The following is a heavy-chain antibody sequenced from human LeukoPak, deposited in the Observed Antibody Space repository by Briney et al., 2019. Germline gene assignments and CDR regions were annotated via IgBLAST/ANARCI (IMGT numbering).Heavy chain of an antibody. CDR3: AADSSGYYYFDY. CDR2: INPSGGST. J-gene: IGHJ4*02. V-gene: IGHV1-46*01. D-gene: IGHD3-22*01. Sequence: ASVKVSCKASGYTFTSYYMHWVRQAPGQGLEWMGIINPSGGSTSYAQKFQGRVTMTRDMSTSTVYMELSSLGSEDTAVYYCAADSSGYYYFDYWGQGTLVTVSS. CDR1: GYTFTSYY.